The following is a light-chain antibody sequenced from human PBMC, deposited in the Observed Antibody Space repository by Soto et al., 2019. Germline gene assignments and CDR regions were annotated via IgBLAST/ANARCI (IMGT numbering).Light chain of an antibody. V-gene: IGLV2-14*01. Sequence: QSALTQPASVSGSPGQSITISCTGTSSDVGSYNYVSRYQQHPGKAPKLLIYDVSNRPSGVSNRFSGSKSGNTASLTISGLQPEDEADYDCSSYTTKNTVVLGGGTKVTVL. CDR2: DVS. CDR1: SSDVGSYNY. J-gene: IGLJ2*01. CDR3: SSYTTKNTVV.